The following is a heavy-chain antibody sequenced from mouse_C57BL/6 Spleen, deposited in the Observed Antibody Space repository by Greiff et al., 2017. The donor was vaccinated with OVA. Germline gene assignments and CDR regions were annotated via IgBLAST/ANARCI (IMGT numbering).Heavy chain of an antibody. D-gene: IGHD1-1*01. Sequence: VQLQQSGPELVKPGASVKISCTASGYAFSSSWMNWVKQRPGKGLEWIGRIYPGDGDTNYNGKFKGKATLTAGKSSSTAYMQLSSLTSEDSAVYFCARDAITTVVAHWYFDVWGTGTTVTVSS. V-gene: IGHV1-82*01. CDR3: ARDAITTVVAHWYFDV. CDR2: IYPGDGDT. CDR1: GYAFSSSW. J-gene: IGHJ1*03.